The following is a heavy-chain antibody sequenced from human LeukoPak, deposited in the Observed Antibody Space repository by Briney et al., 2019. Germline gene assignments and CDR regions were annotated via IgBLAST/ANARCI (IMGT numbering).Heavy chain of an antibody. V-gene: IGHV1-46*01. CDR2: INPSGGST. CDR3: ARWREPPVGKYYFDY. CDR1: GYTFTSYY. J-gene: IGHJ4*02. Sequence: ASVKVSCKAPGYTFTSYYMHWVRQAPGQGLEWMGIINPSGGSTSYAQKFQGRVTMTRDASTSTVYMELSSLRSEDTAVYYCARWREPPVGKYYFDYWGQGTLVTVSS. D-gene: IGHD1-26*01.